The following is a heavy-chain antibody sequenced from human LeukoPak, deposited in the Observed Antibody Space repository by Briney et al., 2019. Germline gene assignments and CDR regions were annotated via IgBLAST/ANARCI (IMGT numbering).Heavy chain of an antibody. D-gene: IGHD6-19*01. CDR3: ASQFWWAAVTGTALDC. CDR2: IKEDGSEK. J-gene: IGHJ4*02. V-gene: IGHV3-7*05. Sequence: GSLRLSCAASGFTFSNYWMSWDRQAPGKGLEWVANIKEDGSEKYYVDSVKGRFTISRDNAKNSLYLQLNSLRAEDTAVYYCASQFWWAAVTGTALDCWGQGTLVTVSS. CDR1: GFTFSNYW.